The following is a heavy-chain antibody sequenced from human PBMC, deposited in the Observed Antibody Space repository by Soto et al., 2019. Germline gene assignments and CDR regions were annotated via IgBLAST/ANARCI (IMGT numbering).Heavy chain of an antibody. CDR3: ARVDEELWLFDI. D-gene: IGHD5-18*01. Sequence: SETLSLSCTVSGGSISSYYWSWIRQPPGKGLEWIGYIYYSGSTNYNPSLKSRVTISVDTSKNQFSLKLSSVTAADTAVHYCARVDEELWLFDIWGQGTMVTVSS. CDR1: GGSISSYY. J-gene: IGHJ3*02. CDR2: IYYSGST. V-gene: IGHV4-59*01.